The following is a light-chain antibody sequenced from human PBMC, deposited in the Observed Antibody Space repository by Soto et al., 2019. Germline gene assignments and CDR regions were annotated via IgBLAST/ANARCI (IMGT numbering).Light chain of an antibody. CDR1: QSVTSSY. Sequence: EIVLTQSPGTLSLSPGERATLSCRASQSVTSSYLAWYQQKPDQAPRLLIYAASSRATGIPDRFSGSGSGTGFTLTISRLEPADFAVYYCQQYGSSTLTLGGGTKVDIK. V-gene: IGKV3-20*01. CDR2: AAS. CDR3: QQYGSSTLT. J-gene: IGKJ4*01.